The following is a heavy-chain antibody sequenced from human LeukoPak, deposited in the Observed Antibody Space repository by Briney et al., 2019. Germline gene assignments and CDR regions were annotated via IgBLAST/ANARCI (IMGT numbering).Heavy chain of an antibody. V-gene: IGHV3-64D*06. CDR1: GFTFSSYA. CDR2: ISSNGGST. CDR3: VKDRRDGYNHYYFDY. D-gene: IGHD5-24*01. J-gene: IGHJ4*02. Sequence: GGSLRVSCSASGFTFSSYAMHWVRQAPGKGLEYVSAISSNGGSTYYADSVKGRFTISRDNSKNTLYLQMSSLRAEDTAVYYCVKDRRDGYNHYYFDYWGQGTLVTVSS.